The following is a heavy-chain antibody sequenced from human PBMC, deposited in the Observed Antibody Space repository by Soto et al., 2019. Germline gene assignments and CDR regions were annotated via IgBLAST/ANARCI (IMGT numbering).Heavy chain of an antibody. V-gene: IGHV5-51*01. CDR2: IYPGDSDT. CDR1: GYRFTSYW. CDR3: ARRPREPPSDLNWFDR. J-gene: IGHJ5*02. D-gene: IGHD1-26*01. Sequence: VESLKISCKGSGYRFTSYWIGWVRQIPGEGLEWMGIIYPGDSDTRYSPSFQGQVTISADKSISTAYLQWSSLKASDTAMYYCARRPREPPSDLNWFDRWGHGTLVPGSS.